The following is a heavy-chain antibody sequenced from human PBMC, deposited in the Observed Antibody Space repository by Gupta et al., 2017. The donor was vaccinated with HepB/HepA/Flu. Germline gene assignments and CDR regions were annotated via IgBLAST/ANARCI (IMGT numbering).Heavy chain of an antibody. CDR3: ARKNPSPSVDY. Sequence: EVQLVESGGGLVQPGGSLRLSCAAAGFTFSEHSMDWVRQTPGEGLEWLGRIRKKDSGYSTEYAPFVKGRFTIARDDSKNSMSLKMNSLKSEDTAVYFCARKNPSPSVDYWGLGTLVTVSS. V-gene: IGHV3-72*01. CDR2: IRKKDSGYST. CDR1: GFTFSEHS. J-gene: IGHJ4*02.